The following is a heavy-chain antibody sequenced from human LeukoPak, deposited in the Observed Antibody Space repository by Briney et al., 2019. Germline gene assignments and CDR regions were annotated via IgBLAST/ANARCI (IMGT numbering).Heavy chain of an antibody. CDR1: GGSFSGYY. CDR2: INHSGST. D-gene: IGHD3-3*01. Sequence: PETLSLTCAVYGGSFSGYYWSWIRQPPGKGLEWIGEINHSGSTNYNPSLKSRVTISVDTSKNQFSLKLSSVTAADTAVYYCARGRVDDFWSGLFDYWGQGTLVTVSS. CDR3: ARGRVDDFWSGLFDY. J-gene: IGHJ4*02. V-gene: IGHV4-34*01.